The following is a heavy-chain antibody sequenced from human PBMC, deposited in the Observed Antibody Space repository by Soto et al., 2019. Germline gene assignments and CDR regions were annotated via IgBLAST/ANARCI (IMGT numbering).Heavy chain of an antibody. V-gene: IGHV3-23*01. CDR1: GFSVSSYS. Sequence: GGSLRLSCAASGFSVSSYSMTWVRQAPGKGLEYVSGISVGGDRKFYADSVKGRFTVSRDNSKNILHLQMDSLRVDDTAIYYCSRWDGYGDYWGQGTLVTVSS. D-gene: IGHD3-16*01. CDR2: ISVGGDRK. CDR3: SRWDGYGDY. J-gene: IGHJ4*02.